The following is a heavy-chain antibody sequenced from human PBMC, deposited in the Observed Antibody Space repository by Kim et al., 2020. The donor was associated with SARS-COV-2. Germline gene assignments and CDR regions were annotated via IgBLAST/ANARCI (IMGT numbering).Heavy chain of an antibody. CDR3: ARGRGPSITTDWFDP. CDR1: GDPINGYY. Sequence: SETLSLTCTVSGDPINGYYWSWIRQSAGRGLQWIGRIHSNGNTNYNPSLKSRVAMSVDTSKNEVSLKLKSVTAADSALYYCARGRGPSITTDWFDPWGQGTLVTVSS. J-gene: IGHJ5*02. V-gene: IGHV4-4*07. D-gene: IGHD3-10*01. CDR2: IHSNGNT.